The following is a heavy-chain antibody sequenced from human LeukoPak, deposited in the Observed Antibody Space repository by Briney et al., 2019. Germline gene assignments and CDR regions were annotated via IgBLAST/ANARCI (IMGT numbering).Heavy chain of an antibody. D-gene: IGHD6-19*01. Sequence: EASVKVSCKGSGYTLSELSMHWVRQAPGNRIERLGGIDPQKCKTIDAQKLQGRVTMTEEPSTGTAYVELSSLRSEDTAVYYCATSPDSSRGMAFDIWGQGTMVTASS. CDR2: IDPQKCKT. J-gene: IGHJ3*02. CDR3: ATSPDSSRGMAFDI. V-gene: IGHV1-24*01. CDR1: GYTLSELS.